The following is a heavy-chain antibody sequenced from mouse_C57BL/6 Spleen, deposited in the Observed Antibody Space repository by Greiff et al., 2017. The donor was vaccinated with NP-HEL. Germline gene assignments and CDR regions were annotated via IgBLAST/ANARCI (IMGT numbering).Heavy chain of an antibody. CDR2: IDPSDSET. J-gene: IGHJ2*01. V-gene: IGHV1-52*01. Sequence: QVQLQQPGAELVRPGSSVKLSCKASGYTFTSYWMHWVKQRPIQGLEWIGNIDPSDSETHYNQKFKDKATLTVDKSSSTAYMQLSSLTSEDSAVYYCARWGLYYDYSWYFDYWGQGTTLTVSS. CDR1: GYTFTSYW. CDR3: ARWGLYYDYSWYFDY. D-gene: IGHD2-4*01.